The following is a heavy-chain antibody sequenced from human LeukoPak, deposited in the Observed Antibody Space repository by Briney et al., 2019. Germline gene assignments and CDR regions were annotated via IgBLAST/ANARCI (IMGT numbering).Heavy chain of an antibody. D-gene: IGHD4-17*01. Sequence: SETLSLTCTVSGVSIITRSYYWGWIRRPPGKGLEWLGTISDTGSTYYNPSLKSRVTMSVDTSKKQFSLRLSSVTAADTAVYYCARTTVTTQPTVYFDYWGQGTLVTVSS. CDR2: ISDTGST. CDR3: ARTTVTTQPTVYFDY. V-gene: IGHV4-39*01. J-gene: IGHJ4*02. CDR1: GVSIITRSYY.